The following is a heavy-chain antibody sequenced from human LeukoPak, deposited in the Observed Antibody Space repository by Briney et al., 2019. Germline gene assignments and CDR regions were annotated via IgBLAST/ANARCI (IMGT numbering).Heavy chain of an antibody. CDR1: GGSIDTYY. CDR2: VYYNGNT. Sequence: PSETLSLTCTVSGGSIDTYYWTWIRQPPGKGLEWIGFVYYNGNTNYNPSLKSRVTISVDTSKNQLSLKVNAVTAADTAVYFCARRVAVTARYYFDFWGQGALVTVSS. D-gene: IGHD6-19*01. V-gene: IGHV4-59*08. CDR3: ARRVAVTARYYFDF. J-gene: IGHJ4*02.